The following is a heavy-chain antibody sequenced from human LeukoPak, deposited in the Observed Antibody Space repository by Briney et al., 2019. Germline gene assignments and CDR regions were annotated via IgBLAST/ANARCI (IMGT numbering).Heavy chain of an antibody. D-gene: IGHD6-19*01. V-gene: IGHV3-74*01. J-gene: IGHJ3*02. CDR2: INSDGSST. Sequence: GGSLRPSCAASGFTFSSYWMHWVRQAPGKGLVWVSRINSDGSSTSYADSVKGRFTISRDNAKNTLYLQMNSLRAEDTAVYYCARVTSSGFYDAFDIWGQGTMVTVSS. CDR3: ARVTSSGFYDAFDI. CDR1: GFTFSSYW.